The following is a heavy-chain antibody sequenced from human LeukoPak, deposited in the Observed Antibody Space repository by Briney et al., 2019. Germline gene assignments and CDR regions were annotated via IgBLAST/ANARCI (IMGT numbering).Heavy chain of an antibody. J-gene: IGHJ4*02. V-gene: IGHV3-73*01. CDR1: GFSFSDSS. CDR3: TRQRPQTGTFDY. D-gene: IGHD3-9*01. Sequence: PAGTLRLSCAASGFSFSDSSMHWIRQASGKGLEWVGRVRDRANSYATGYAASVEGRFTISRDDSENTAYLQMNSLIIEDTAVYYCTRQRPQTGTFDYWGQGVLVTVSS. CDR2: VRDRANSYAT.